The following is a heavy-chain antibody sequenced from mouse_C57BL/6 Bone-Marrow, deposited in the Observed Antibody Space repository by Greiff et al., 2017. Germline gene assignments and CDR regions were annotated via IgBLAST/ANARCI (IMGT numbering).Heavy chain of an antibody. Sequence: EVKLMESGGGLVQPGGSLKLSCAASGFTFSDYGMAWVRQAPRKGPEWVAFISNLAYSIYYADTVTGRFTISRENAKNTLYLEMSSLRSEDTAMYDCARRGDGYYEAMDYWGQGTSVTVSS. J-gene: IGHJ4*01. CDR1: GFTFSDYG. CDR3: ARRGDGYYEAMDY. D-gene: IGHD2-3*01. V-gene: IGHV5-15*01. CDR2: ISNLAYSI.